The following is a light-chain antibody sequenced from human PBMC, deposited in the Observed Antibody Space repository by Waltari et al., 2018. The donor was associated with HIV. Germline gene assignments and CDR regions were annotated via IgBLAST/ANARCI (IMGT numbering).Light chain of an antibody. J-gene: IGKJ4*01. CDR3: QQDYDVPLT. Sequence: DIQMTQSPSSLSASIGDTVTITCRASQDIGNSLSWFQQQPGKVTKLLVHGAFILQGGVPSRFSGSGSGTDYTLTISGLKSDDFATYFCQQDYDVPLTFGGGTRVDI. CDR2: GAF. CDR1: QDIGNS. V-gene: IGKV1-NL1*01.